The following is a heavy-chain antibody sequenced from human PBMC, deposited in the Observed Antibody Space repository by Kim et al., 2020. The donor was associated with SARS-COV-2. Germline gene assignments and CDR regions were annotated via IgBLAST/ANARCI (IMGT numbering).Heavy chain of an antibody. Sequence: YADSVKGRFTISRDNSKNTLYLQMNSLRAEDTAVYYCAKGARGGGSCYAYWGQGTLVTVSS. CDR3: AKGARGGGSCYAY. J-gene: IGHJ4*02. D-gene: IGHD2-15*01. V-gene: IGHV3-23*01.